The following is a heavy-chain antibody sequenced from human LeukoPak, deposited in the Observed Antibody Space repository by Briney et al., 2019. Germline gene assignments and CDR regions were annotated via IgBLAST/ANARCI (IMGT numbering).Heavy chain of an antibody. V-gene: IGHV4-61*02. Sequence: SETLSLTCTASGGSISSGSYYWSWIRQPAGKGLEWIGRIYTSGSTNYNPSLKSRVTISVDTSKNQFSLKLSSVTAADTAVYYCAREFDPWGQGTLVTVSS. CDR3: AREFDP. CDR1: GGSISSGSYY. CDR2: IYTSGST. J-gene: IGHJ5*02.